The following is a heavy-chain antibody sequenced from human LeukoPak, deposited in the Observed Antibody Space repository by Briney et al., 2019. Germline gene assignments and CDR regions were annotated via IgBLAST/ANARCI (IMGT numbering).Heavy chain of an antibody. D-gene: IGHD2-15*01. CDR1: GYTFTGYY. V-gene: IGHV1-2*02. J-gene: IGHJ3*02. CDR2: INPNSGGT. CDR3: ASSMVLGYCSGGSCYSDAFDI. Sequence: GASVKVSCKASGYTFTGYYMHWVRQAPGQGLEWMGWINPNSGGTNYAQKFQGRVTMTRDTSISTAYMELSRLRSDDTAVYYCASSMVLGYCSGGSCYSDAFDIWGQGTMVTVSS.